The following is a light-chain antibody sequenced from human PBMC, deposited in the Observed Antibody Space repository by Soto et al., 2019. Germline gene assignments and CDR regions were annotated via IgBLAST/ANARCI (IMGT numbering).Light chain of an antibody. V-gene: IGKV3-11*01. CDR1: QYVGFR. J-gene: IGKJ1*01. Sequence: EIVLTQSPATLSSSPGETATLSCRASQYVGFRLAWYQHKPGQAPRLLIFDASIRVPTTPARFSGSVSGTESTLTISSLESEDFAVYFCQQYGDRPRTFGQGTKVDIK. CDR2: DAS. CDR3: QQYGDRPRT.